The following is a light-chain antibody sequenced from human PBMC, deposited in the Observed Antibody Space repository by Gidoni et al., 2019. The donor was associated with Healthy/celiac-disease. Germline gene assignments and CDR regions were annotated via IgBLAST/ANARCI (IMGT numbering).Light chain of an antibody. Sequence: ELVMTQFPATLSVSPGERATLSCRASQSVSSNLAWYQQKPGQAPRRLIYCASTRATGIPARFSGSGSGTEFTLTINSLQSEDFAVYYCQQNNNLPWTFGQGTKVEIK. CDR2: CAS. CDR1: QSVSSN. V-gene: IGKV3-15*01. J-gene: IGKJ1*01. CDR3: QQNNNLPWT.